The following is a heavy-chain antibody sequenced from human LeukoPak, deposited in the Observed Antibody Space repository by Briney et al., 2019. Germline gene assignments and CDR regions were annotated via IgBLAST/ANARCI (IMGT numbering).Heavy chain of an antibody. D-gene: IGHD3-16*01. J-gene: IGHJ4*02. CDR1: GGSISPYY. CDR2: TYYSGYT. Sequence: PSETLSLTCTVSGGSISPYYWSWIRQCPGKGLELIGYTYYSGYTNYNPSLKSRVTISLDTSKNQFSLKRSSVTAADTAMYYCARGGFRACDYWGQGTLVTVSS. V-gene: IGHV4-59*08. CDR3: ARGGFRACDY.